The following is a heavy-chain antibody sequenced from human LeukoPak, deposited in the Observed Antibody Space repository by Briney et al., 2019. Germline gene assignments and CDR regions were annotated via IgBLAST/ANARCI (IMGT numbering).Heavy chain of an antibody. D-gene: IGHD3-10*01. V-gene: IGHV3-30*02. CDR2: IRYDGSNK. CDR3: AKGRRVRGIIITWVDY. J-gene: IGHJ4*02. CDR1: GFTFSSYS. Sequence: GGSLRLSCAASGFTFSSYSMNWVRQAPGKGLEWVAFIRYDGSNKYYADSVKGRFTISRDNSKNTLYLQMKSLRAEDTAVYYCAKGRRVRGIIITWVDYWGQGTLVTVSS.